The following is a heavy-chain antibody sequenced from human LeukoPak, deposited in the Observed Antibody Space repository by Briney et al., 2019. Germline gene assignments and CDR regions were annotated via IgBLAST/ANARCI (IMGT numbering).Heavy chain of an antibody. J-gene: IGHJ6*03. V-gene: IGHV3-20*04. D-gene: IGHD2-2*01. Sequence: GGSLRLSCAASGFIFEDYGMTWVRQAPGKGLEWVSGINWNGGSTDYADSVKGRFTISRDNAKNSVSLQMNSLRAEDTAVYYCGRAGPVTKDHFMDVWGKGTTVTVSS. CDR3: GRAGPVTKDHFMDV. CDR1: GFIFEDYG. CDR2: INWNGGST.